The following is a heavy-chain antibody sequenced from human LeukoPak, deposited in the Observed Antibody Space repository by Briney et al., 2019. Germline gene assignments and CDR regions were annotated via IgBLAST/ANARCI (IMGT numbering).Heavy chain of an antibody. D-gene: IGHD2/OR15-2a*01. V-gene: IGHV3-11*06. CDR1: GFTFSNYY. J-gene: IGHJ4*02. Sequence: AGGSLRLSCATSGFTFSNYYMTWVRQAPGKGLEWVSYIRSDSSYINYAESVKGRFTISRDNANNSVYLQMNGLRAEDTAVYYCARDSEYSGLYWGQGVLVTVSS. CDR2: IRSDSSYI. CDR3: ARDSEYSGLY.